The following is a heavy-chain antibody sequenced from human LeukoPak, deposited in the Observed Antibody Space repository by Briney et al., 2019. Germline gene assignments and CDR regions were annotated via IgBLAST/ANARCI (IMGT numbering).Heavy chain of an antibody. CDR2: INHSGST. D-gene: IGHD3-22*01. CDR3: ARNRGGYYDSSGYYYY. V-gene: IGHV4-34*01. J-gene: IGHJ4*02. CDR1: GGSFSGYY. Sequence: SETLSLTCAVYGGSFSGYYWSWIRQPPGKGLEWIGEINHSGSTNYNPSLKSRVTISVDTSKNQFSLKLSSVTAADTAVYYCARNRGGYYDSSGYYYYWGQETLVTVSS.